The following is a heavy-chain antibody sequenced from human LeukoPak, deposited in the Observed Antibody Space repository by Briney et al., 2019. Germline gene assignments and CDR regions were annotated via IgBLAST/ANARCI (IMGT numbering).Heavy chain of an antibody. Sequence: PGGSLRLSCAASGFTVSGNDMHWVRQIIGKGLEWVSAISIAGVTYYPGSVKGRFTISGDNSKNTLYLQMNSLRAEDTAVYYCAKDLRPYIAARYNWFDPWGQGTLVTVSS. CDR1: GFTVSGND. CDR3: AKDLRPYIAARYNWFDP. V-gene: IGHV3-13*01. CDR2: ISIAGVT. J-gene: IGHJ5*02. D-gene: IGHD6-6*01.